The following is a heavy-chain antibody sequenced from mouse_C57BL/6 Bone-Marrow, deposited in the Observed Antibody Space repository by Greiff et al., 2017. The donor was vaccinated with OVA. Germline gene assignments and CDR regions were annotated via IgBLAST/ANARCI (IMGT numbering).Heavy chain of an antibody. V-gene: IGHV14-1*01. CDR1: GFNIKDYY. CDR2: IDPEDGDT. Sequence: EVQLQQSGAELVRPGASVKLSCTASGFNIKDYYMHWVKQRPEQGLEWIGRIDPEDGDTEYAPKFQGKATMTADTSSNTAYLQLSILTAEDTAVYYCTTKGNYYAMDYWGQGTSVTVSS. J-gene: IGHJ4*01. CDR3: TTKGNYYAMDY.